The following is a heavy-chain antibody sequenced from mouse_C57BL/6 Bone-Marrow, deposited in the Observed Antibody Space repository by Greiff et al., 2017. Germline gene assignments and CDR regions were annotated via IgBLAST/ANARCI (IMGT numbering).Heavy chain of an antibody. CDR3: ARGGNGYDGFAY. Sequence: QVQLQQPGAELVKPGASVKLSCKASGYTFTSYWMQWVKQRPGQGLEWIGEIAPSDSYTTYNQKFKGKATLTVETSSSTAYMQHSSLTSEDSAVYYCARGGNGYDGFAYWGQGTLVTVSA. CDR1: GYTFTSYW. J-gene: IGHJ3*01. D-gene: IGHD2-2*01. CDR2: IAPSDSYT. V-gene: IGHV1-50*01.